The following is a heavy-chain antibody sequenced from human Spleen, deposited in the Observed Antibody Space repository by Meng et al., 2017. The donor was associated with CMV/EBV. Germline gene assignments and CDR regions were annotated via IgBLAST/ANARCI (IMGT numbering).Heavy chain of an antibody. D-gene: IGHD6-6*01. J-gene: IGHJ4*02. CDR3: ARTRGDYLAARLDY. Sequence: GGSLRLSCVASGFSFSFYWMTWVRQAPGKGLEWVANIKKDGTERNYVDSVRGQFTISRDNAKNSLYLQMNNLRADDTAVYYCARTRGDYLAARLDYWGQGTLVTVSS. CDR2: IKKDGTER. CDR1: GFSFSFYW. V-gene: IGHV3-7*01.